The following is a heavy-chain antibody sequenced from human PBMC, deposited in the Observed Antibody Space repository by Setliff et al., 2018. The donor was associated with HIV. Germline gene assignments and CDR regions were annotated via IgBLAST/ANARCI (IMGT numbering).Heavy chain of an antibody. CDR1: GASISSSSYY. J-gene: IGHJ6*03. Sequence: SETLSLTCTVSGASISSSSYYWGWIRQPPGKGLEWIGSIYYSGSSYYNPSLKSRVTISVDTSKNQFSLKLSSVTAADTAVYYCARYCGGDCYPSAYYMDVWGKGTTVTVSS. CDR2: IYYSGSS. D-gene: IGHD2-21*01. V-gene: IGHV4-39*01. CDR3: ARYCGGDCYPSAYYMDV.